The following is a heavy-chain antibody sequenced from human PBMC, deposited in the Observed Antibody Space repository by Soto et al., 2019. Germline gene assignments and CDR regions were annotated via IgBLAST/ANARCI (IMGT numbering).Heavy chain of an antibody. Sequence: ASVKVSCKASGYTFTGYYMHWVRQAPGQGLEWMGWINPNSGGTNYAQKFQGRVTMTRDTSISTAYMELSRLRSDDTAVYYCARNIGHYYYYGMDVWGQGTTVTVSS. J-gene: IGHJ6*02. CDR2: INPNSGGT. CDR3: ARNIGHYYYYGMDV. D-gene: IGHD3-10*01. CDR1: GYTFTGYY. V-gene: IGHV1-2*02.